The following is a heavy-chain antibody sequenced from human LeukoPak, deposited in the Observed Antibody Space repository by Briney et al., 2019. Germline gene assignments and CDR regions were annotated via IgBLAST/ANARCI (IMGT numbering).Heavy chain of an antibody. CDR2: ISGSGSTI. J-gene: IGHJ4*02. CDR3: AGLVLDY. D-gene: IGHD6-19*01. CDR1: GFTFSTYG. V-gene: IGHV3-48*04. Sequence: GTSLRLSCAASGFTFSTYGMHWVRQAPGKGLEWVSYISGSGSTIYYTDSVKGRFTISRDNAKNSLYLQMNSLRAEDTAVYYCAGLVLDYWGQGTLVTVSS.